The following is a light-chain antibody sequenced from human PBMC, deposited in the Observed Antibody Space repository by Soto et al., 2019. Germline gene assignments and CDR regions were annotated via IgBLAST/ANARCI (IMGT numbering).Light chain of an antibody. V-gene: IGLV1-44*01. CDR3: ASGDDSLNGVI. J-gene: IGLJ2*01. CDR2: NNN. CDR1: SSNIGGNT. Sequence: QSVLTQPPSASATPGQRGTVSCSGSSSNIGGNTANWYQQLPVKSPKLLIYNNNPRPSGVPDRFSGSKSGTSASLAISGLQSEDETDYDCASGDDSLNGVIFGGGTQLAVL.